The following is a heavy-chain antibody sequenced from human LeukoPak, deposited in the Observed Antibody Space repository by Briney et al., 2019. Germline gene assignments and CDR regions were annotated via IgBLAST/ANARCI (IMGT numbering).Heavy chain of an antibody. J-gene: IGHJ3*02. Sequence: GGSLRLSCAASGFTFSSYSMNWVRQAPGKGLEWVSSISSSSSYIYYADSVKGRFTISRDNAKNSLYLEMNSLRAEDTAVYYCARDTPSGYYDSPSYAFDIWGQGTMVTVSS. CDR3: ARDTPSGYYDSPSYAFDI. CDR1: GFTFSSYS. CDR2: ISSSSSYI. V-gene: IGHV3-21*01. D-gene: IGHD3-22*01.